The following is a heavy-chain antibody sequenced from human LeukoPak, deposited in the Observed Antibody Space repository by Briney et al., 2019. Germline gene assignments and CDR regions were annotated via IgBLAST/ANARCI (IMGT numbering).Heavy chain of an antibody. CDR1: GFTFSTYE. V-gene: IGHV3-48*03. D-gene: IGHD3-3*01. CDR3: ARGDGGYYYGMDV. Sequence: GGSLRLSCAATGFTFSTYEMNWVRQAPGKGLEWVSYISVSGGTIKYADSVKGRFTISRDNAKNSLYLQLNSLRAEDTAVYYCARGDGGYYYGMDVWGQGTTVTVSS. CDR2: ISVSGGTI. J-gene: IGHJ6*02.